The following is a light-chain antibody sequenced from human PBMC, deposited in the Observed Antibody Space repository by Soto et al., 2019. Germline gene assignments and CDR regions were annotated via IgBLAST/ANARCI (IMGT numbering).Light chain of an antibody. CDR3: QQYNGYFRT. CDR1: QSVSSH. Sequence: EAVMTQSPGTLSVSPGERVTLSCRASQSVSSHLAWYQQKPGQAPRLLIHGASTRATGIPDRFSGSGSGTEFTLTISSLQSEDSAVYYCQQYNGYFRTFGQGTKLQIK. CDR2: GAS. J-gene: IGKJ2*01. V-gene: IGKV3-15*01.